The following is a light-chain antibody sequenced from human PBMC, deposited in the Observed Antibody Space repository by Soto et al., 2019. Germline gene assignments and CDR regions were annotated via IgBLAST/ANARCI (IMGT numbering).Light chain of an antibody. CDR2: GAS. V-gene: IGKV3-15*01. Sequence: EIVMTQSPATLSVSPGERASLSCRASQSVGSNLAWYQQTAGQAPRLLIYGASTRATGIPARFSGSGSETEFTLAISSLQSEDFAVYSCQQYTNLAYTFGQGTKLDIK. CDR1: QSVGSN. J-gene: IGKJ2*01. CDR3: QQYTNLAYT.